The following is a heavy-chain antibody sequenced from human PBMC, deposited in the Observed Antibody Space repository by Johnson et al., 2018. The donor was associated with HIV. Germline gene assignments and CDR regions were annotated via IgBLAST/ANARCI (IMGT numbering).Heavy chain of an antibody. J-gene: IGHJ3*02. D-gene: IGHD2-15*01. CDR2: IRYDGSNK. CDR1: GFTFSSYG. CDR3: ARALRVVVVAATFDAFDI. Sequence: QVQLVESGGGLVKPGGSLRLSCAASGFTFSSYGMHWVRQAPGKGLEWVAFIRYDGSNKYYADSVKGRFTISRDNSKNTLYLQMNSLRAEDTAVYYCARALRVVVVAATFDAFDIWGQGTMVTVSS. V-gene: IGHV3-30*02.